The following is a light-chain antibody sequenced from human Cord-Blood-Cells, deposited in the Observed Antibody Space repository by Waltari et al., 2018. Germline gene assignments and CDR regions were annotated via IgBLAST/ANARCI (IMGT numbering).Light chain of an antibody. Sequence: QSVLTQPPSASGTPGQRVTISCSGSSSNIGSNTVNWYQPLQGTAPKLLIYSNNPRPSGVPDRSAGSKSGTSASMAISGLQSEDEADYYCAAWDDSLNGYVFGTGTKVTVL. CDR3: AAWDDSLNGYV. J-gene: IGLJ1*01. CDR1: SSNIGSNT. CDR2: SNN. V-gene: IGLV1-44*01.